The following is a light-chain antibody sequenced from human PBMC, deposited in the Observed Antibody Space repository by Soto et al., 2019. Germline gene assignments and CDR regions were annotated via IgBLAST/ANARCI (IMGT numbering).Light chain of an antibody. CDR3: QEGGTWHA. J-gene: IGKJ4*01. CDR2: NTS. CDR1: QSVSSN. Sequence: IVLTQSQGTLHLSPGERATLSCRATQSVSSNLAWYQQKGGRAPKLLIYNTSIRAAGIPARFTGSGSGTDFTLTISSLEPEVFAVYYCQEGGTWHAFGVGTKVQIK. V-gene: IGKV3-11*01.